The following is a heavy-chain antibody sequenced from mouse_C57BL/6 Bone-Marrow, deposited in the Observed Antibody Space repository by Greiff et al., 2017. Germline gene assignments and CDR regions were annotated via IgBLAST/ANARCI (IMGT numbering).Heavy chain of an antibody. CDR2: IDPETGGT. J-gene: IGHJ2*01. CDR1: GYTFTDYE. V-gene: IGHV1-15*01. CDR3: TRATDY. D-gene: IGHD1-2*01. Sequence: VQLKQSGAELVRPGASVTLSCKASGYTFTDYEMHWVKQTPVHGLEWIGAIDPETGGTAYNQKFKGKAILTADKSSSTAYMELRSLTSEDSAVYYCTRATDYWGQGTTLTVSS.